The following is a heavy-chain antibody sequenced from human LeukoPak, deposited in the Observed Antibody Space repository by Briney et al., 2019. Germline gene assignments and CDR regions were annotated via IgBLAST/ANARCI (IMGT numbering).Heavy chain of an antibody. CDR1: GFNFSSYA. V-gene: IGHV3-23*01. J-gene: IGHJ4*02. D-gene: IGHD3-9*01. Sequence: QSGGSLRLSCAASGFNFSSYAMSWVRQGPGKVLEWVSDISGRGGSTYYADSVKGRFTISRDNSKNTMSLQMNSLRAEDTAVYFCAKYSILVSASWYYFDYWGQGTLVTVSS. CDR3: AKYSILVSASWYYFDY. CDR2: ISGRGGST.